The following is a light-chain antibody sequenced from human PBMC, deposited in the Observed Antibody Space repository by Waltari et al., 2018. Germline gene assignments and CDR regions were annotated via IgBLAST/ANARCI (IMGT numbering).Light chain of an antibody. Sequence: SYVLTQPPSVSVAPVKTARITCVGKDIGSQSVHLYQQKPGQAPVLVVYDDSERPSGIPERFSGSKSGDTATLTISRVEAGDEADYYCQVYYPNSDHVVFGGGTKLTVL. CDR3: QVYYPNSDHVV. J-gene: IGLJ2*01. V-gene: IGLV3-21*03. CDR2: DDS. CDR1: DIGSQS.